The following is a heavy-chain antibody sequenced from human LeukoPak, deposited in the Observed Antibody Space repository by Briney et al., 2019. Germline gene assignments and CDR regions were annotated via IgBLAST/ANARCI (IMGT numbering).Heavy chain of an antibody. V-gene: IGHV4-59*08. CDR1: GGSISSYY. CDR3: ARPGIAAAGTLDY. D-gene: IGHD6-13*01. Sequence: SETLSLTCIVSGGSISSYYWSWIRQPPGKGLEWIGYIYYSGSTNYNPSLKSRVTISVDTSKNQFSLKLSSVTAADTAVYYCARPGIAAAGTLDYWGQGTLVTLSS. CDR2: IYYSGST. J-gene: IGHJ4*02.